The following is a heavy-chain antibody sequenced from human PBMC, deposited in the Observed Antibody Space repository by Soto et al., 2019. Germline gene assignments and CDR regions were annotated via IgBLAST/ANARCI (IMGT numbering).Heavy chain of an antibody. CDR2: IIPIFGTA. J-gene: IGHJ4*02. CDR3: ARGPTDYYDSSGYLDY. CDR1: GGTFSSYS. D-gene: IGHD3-22*01. V-gene: IGHV1-69*13. Sequence: PVKVSCKASGGTFSSYSISRVRQAPGQRLEWMGGIIPIFGTANYAQKFQGRVTITADESTSTAYMELSSLRSEDTAVYYCARGPTDYYDSSGYLDYWGQGTLVTVSS.